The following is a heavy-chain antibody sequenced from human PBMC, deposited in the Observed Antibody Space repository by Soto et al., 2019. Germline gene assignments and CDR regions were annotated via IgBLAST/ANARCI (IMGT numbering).Heavy chain of an antibody. CDR3: TRPPSGSYGDDSDY. CDR2: IRDKANHYAT. V-gene: IGHV3-73*02. D-gene: IGHD1-26*01. CDR1: GFSFSGSA. J-gene: IGHJ4*02. Sequence: EVHLVESGGGLVQPGGSLKLSCKVSGFSFSGSAMHWVRQASGKGLEWVGHIRDKANHYATAYAASLKGRFIITRDDSQNTAYLQMSSLKADDTAVYYCTRPPSGSYGDDSDYWGQGTLVTVSS.